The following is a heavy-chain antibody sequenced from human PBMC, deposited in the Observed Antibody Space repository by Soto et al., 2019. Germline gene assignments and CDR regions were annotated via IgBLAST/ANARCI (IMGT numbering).Heavy chain of an antibody. J-gene: IGHJ4*02. CDR1: GGTFSSYA. Sequence: GASLKVSCKASGGTFSSYAISWVRQAPGQGLEWMGGIIPIFGTANYAQKFQGRVTITADKSTSTAYMELSSLRSEDTAVYYCARGPKGYDSIIYYFDYWGQGTLVTVSS. CDR2: IIPIFGTA. V-gene: IGHV1-69*06. D-gene: IGHD5-12*01. CDR3: ARGPKGYDSIIYYFDY.